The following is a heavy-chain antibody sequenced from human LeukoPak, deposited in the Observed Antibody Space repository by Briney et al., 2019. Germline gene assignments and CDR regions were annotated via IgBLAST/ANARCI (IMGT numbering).Heavy chain of an antibody. CDR3: ARGTRGWFDP. J-gene: IGHJ5*02. CDR1: GGSISSSSYY. Sequence: SETLSLTCTVSGGSISSSSYYWSWIRQPPGKGLEWIGEINHSGSTNYNPSLKSRVTISVDTSKNQFSLKLSSVTAADTAVYYCARGTRGWFDPWGQGTLVTVSS. CDR2: INHSGST. V-gene: IGHV4-39*07. D-gene: IGHD2-2*01.